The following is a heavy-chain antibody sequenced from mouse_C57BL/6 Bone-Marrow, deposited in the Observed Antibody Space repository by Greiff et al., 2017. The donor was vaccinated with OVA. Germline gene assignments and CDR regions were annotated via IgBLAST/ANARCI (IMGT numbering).Heavy chain of an antibody. V-gene: IGHV1-42*01. CDR1: GYSFTGYY. Sequence: VQLQQSGPELVKPGASVKISCKASGYSFTGYYMNWVKQSPEKSLEWIGEINPSTGGTTYNQKFKAKATLTVDTSSSTAYMQLSSLTSEDSAVYYCARESYSNYDYAMDYWGQGTSVTVSS. CDR2: INPSTGGT. CDR3: ARESYSNYDYAMDY. J-gene: IGHJ4*01. D-gene: IGHD2-5*01.